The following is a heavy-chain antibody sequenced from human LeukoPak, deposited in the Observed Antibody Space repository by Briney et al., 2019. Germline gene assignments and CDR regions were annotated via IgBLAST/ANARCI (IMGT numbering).Heavy chain of an antibody. V-gene: IGHV3-30-3*01. CDR3: ARERRTGSAPGD. CDR1: GFTFSSYA. Sequence: GGSLRLSCAASGFTFSSYAMHWVRQAPGKGLEWVAVISYDGSNKYYADSVKGRFTISRDNSKNTLYLQMNSLRAEDTAVYYCARERRTGSAPGDWGQGTLVTVSS. J-gene: IGHJ4*02. CDR2: ISYDGSNK. D-gene: IGHD2-8*02.